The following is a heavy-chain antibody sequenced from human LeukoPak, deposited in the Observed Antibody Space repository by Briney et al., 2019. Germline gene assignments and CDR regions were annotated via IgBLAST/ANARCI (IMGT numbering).Heavy chain of an antibody. Sequence: GGSLRLSCAASGFTFSSYSMNWVRQAPGKGLEWVSSISSSSSYIYYADSVKGRFTISRDNAKNSLYLQMNSLRAEDTAVYYCARASVVVTTPYYFDYWGQGTLVTVSS. CDR1: GFTFSSYS. CDR3: ARASVVVTTPYYFDY. V-gene: IGHV3-21*01. J-gene: IGHJ4*02. D-gene: IGHD2-21*02. CDR2: ISSSSSYI.